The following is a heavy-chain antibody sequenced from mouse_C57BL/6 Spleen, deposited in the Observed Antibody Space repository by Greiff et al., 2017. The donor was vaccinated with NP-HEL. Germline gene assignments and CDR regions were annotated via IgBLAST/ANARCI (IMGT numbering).Heavy chain of an antibody. V-gene: IGHV6-3*01. CDR1: GFTFSNYW. J-gene: IGHJ1*03. CDR2: IRLKSDNYAT. CDR3: TSYYGRGYFDV. Sequence: EVKLVESGGGLVQPGGSMKLSCVASGFTFSNYWMNWVRQSPEKGLEWVAQIRLKSDNYATHYAESVKGRFTISRDDSKSSVYLQMNKLRAEDTGMYYCTSYYGRGYFDVWGTGTTVTVSS. D-gene: IGHD1-1*01.